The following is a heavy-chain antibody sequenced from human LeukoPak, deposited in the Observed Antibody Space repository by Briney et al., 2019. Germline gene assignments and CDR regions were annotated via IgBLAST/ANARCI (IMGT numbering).Heavy chain of an antibody. Sequence: ASVKVSCKASGYTFTSYDINWVRQATGQGLEWMGWMNPNSGNTGYAQKFQGRVTMTRNTSISTAYMELSSLRSEDTAVYYCARVETYYDFWSGYPHAEYFQHWGQGTLVTVSS. J-gene: IGHJ1*01. CDR1: GYTFTSYD. V-gene: IGHV1-8*01. D-gene: IGHD3-3*01. CDR3: ARVETYYDFWSGYPHAEYFQH. CDR2: MNPNSGNT.